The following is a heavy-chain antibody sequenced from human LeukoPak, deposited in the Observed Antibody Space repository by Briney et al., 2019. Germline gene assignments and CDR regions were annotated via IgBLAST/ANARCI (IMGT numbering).Heavy chain of an antibody. D-gene: IGHD3-22*01. Sequence: GRSLRLSCAASGFTLSSYAMHWVRQAPGKGLEWVAVISYDGSNKYYADSVKGRFTISRDNSKNTLYLQMNSLRAEDTAVYYCARSYYEYYYDSSGYYRPYFDYWGQGTLVTVSS. CDR1: GFTLSSYA. CDR2: ISYDGSNK. J-gene: IGHJ4*02. V-gene: IGHV3-30*04. CDR3: ARSYYEYYYDSSGYYRPYFDY.